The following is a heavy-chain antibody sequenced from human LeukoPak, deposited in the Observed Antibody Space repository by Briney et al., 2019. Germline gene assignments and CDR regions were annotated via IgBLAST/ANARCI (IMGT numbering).Heavy chain of an antibody. Sequence: GESLKISCKRSGYSFTSYWIGWVRQMPGKGLEWMGIIYPGDSDTRYSPSFQGQVTISADKSISTAYLQWSSLKASDTAMYYCARPSYDFWSGYPSAYYFDYWGQGTLVTVSS. CDR3: ARPSYDFWSGYPSAYYFDY. D-gene: IGHD3-3*01. CDR2: IYPGDSDT. CDR1: GYSFTSYW. V-gene: IGHV5-51*01. J-gene: IGHJ4*02.